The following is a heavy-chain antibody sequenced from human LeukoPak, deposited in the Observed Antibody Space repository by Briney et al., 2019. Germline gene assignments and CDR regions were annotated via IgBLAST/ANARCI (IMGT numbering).Heavy chain of an antibody. Sequence: PGGSLRLSCVTPGFTFSSFEMSWVRQAPGKGLEWVSTISGSGGSTYSADSVKGRFTISRDNSKTTLFLHMNSLRAEDTAVYYCVKEMGTGWSLYYFDYWGQGTLVTVSS. V-gene: IGHV3-23*01. CDR1: GFTFSSFE. CDR2: ISGSGGST. CDR3: VKEMGTGWSLYYFDY. J-gene: IGHJ4*02. D-gene: IGHD6-19*01.